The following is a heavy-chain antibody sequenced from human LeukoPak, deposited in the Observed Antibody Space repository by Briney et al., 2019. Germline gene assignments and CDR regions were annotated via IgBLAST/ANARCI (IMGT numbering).Heavy chain of an antibody. Sequence: SETLSLICALYGKSFSDYYWGWIRQPPGKKLKWIGEINHSGSTNYNPSLKIRVTISVDTSKNQFSLKLSSVTAADTAVYYCARGRYFDPPLGALFDIWGQGTIVIVSS. CDR2: INHSGST. CDR3: ARGRYFDPPLGALFDI. J-gene: IGHJ3*02. D-gene: IGHD3-9*01. V-gene: IGHV4-34*01. CDR1: GKSFSDYY.